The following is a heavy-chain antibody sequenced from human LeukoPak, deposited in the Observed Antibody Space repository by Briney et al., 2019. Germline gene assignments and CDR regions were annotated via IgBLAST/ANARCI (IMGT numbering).Heavy chain of an antibody. CDR3: AREGSAVAGTD. D-gene: IGHD6-19*01. CDR1: GGSISINTW. J-gene: IGHJ4*02. CDR2: ISHSGST. Sequence: SETLSLTCAVSGGSISINTWWSWVRQPPGKVLEWIGEISHSGSTNYNPSLKSRVTMSVDKSKNQFSLQLSSVTAADTAVYYCAREGSAVAGTDWGQGTLVTVSS. V-gene: IGHV4-4*02.